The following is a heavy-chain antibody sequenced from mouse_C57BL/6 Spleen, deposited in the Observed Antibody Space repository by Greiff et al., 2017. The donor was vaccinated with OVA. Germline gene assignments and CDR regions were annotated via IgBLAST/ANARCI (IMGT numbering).Heavy chain of an antibody. Sequence: EVMLVESGGGLVQPKGSLKLSCAASGFTFNTYAMHWVRQAPGKGLEWVARIRSKSSNSATYYADSVKDRFTISRDDSQSMLYLQMNNLKTEDTAMYYCVRDKGTGDWYFDVWGTGTTVTVSS. D-gene: IGHD4-1*01. CDR3: VRDKGTGDWYFDV. CDR2: IRSKSSNSAT. V-gene: IGHV10-3*01. CDR1: GFTFNTYA. J-gene: IGHJ1*03.